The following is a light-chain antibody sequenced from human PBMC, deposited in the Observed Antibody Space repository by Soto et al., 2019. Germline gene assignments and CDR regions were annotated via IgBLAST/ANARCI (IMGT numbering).Light chain of an antibody. CDR1: QSIGTY. V-gene: IGKV3-11*01. J-gene: IGKJ1*01. CDR2: DAS. CDR3: QQRSNWRT. Sequence: EIVLTQSPATLSLSPVDRATLSCRASQSIGTYLAWYQQKPGQPPRLLIYDASNRATGIPARFSGSGSGTDFTLTISSLEPEDFAVYYCQQRSNWRTFGQGTKVDIK.